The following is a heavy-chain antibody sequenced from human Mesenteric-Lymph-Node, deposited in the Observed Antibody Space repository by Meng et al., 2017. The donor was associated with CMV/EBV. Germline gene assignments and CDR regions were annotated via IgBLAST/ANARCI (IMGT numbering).Heavy chain of an antibody. V-gene: IGHV3-20*03. CDR2: INWNGGST. Sequence: ASVFNFDDYGMTWVRQAPGKGMEWVSGINWNGGSTGYADAVKGRFTISRDDATNSLFLQMNSLRVEDTAFYYCARDRGYGSGSYYYDLWGQGILVTVSS. D-gene: IGHD3-10*01. CDR3: ARDRGYGSGSYYYDL. J-gene: IGHJ5*02. CDR1: VFNFDDYG.